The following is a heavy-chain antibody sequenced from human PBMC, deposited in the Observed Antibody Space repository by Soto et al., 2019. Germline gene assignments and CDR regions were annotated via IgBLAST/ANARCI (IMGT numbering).Heavy chain of an antibody. CDR3: ARPLVAPVAGPYYYGMDV. D-gene: IGHD6-19*01. CDR2: IWYDGNTK. V-gene: IGHV3-33*01. CDR1: GFTFSIYG. Sequence: GGSLRLSCAASGFTFSIYGFNWVRQAPGKGLEWVAVIWYDGNTKYYADSVKGRFTISRDNSKNTLYLQMNSLTAEDTAVYYCARPLVAPVAGPYYYGMDVWGQGTTVTVSS. J-gene: IGHJ6*02.